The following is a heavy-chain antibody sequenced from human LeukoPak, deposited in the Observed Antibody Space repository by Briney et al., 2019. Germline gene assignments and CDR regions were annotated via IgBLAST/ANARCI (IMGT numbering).Heavy chain of an antibody. Sequence: GASVKVSCKASGYTFTSYGISWVRQAPGQGLEWMGWISAYNGNTNYAQKLQGRVTMTTDTSTSTAYMELRSLRSDDTAVYYCARVGPFLEWLLVYYYYYGMDVWGQGTTVTVSS. V-gene: IGHV1-18*01. CDR3: ARVGPFLEWLLVYYYYYGMDV. CDR1: GYTFTSYG. CDR2: ISAYNGNT. D-gene: IGHD3-3*01. J-gene: IGHJ6*02.